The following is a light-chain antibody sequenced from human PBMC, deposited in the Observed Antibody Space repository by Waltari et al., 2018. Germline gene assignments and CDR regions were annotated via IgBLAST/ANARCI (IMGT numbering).Light chain of an antibody. V-gene: IGLV2-23*02. J-gene: IGLJ2*01. CDR3: SSYAGGSTVI. CDR1: NSDVGSYNL. Sequence: QSALTQPASVSGSPGQSITISCTGTNSDVGSYNLVSWYQQHPGKAPNLTLYEVTKPPSRVPNRFSGSKSGNTASRTISGLQAEDEADYYCSSYAGGSTVIFGGGTKVTVL. CDR2: EVT.